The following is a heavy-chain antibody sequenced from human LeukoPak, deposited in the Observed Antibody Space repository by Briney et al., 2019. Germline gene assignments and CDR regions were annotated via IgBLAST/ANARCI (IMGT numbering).Heavy chain of an antibody. J-gene: IGHJ4*02. CDR1: GFTFSSYA. D-gene: IGHD1-26*01. V-gene: IGHV3-23*01. CDR3: AKGGDSGSYSPPPLFDY. CDR2: ISGSGGST. Sequence: TGGSLRLSCAASGFTFSSYAMSWVRQAPGKGLEWVSAISGSGGSTYYADSVKGRFTISRDNSKNTLYLQMNSLRAEDTAVYYCAKGGDSGSYSPPPLFDYWGQGTLVTVSS.